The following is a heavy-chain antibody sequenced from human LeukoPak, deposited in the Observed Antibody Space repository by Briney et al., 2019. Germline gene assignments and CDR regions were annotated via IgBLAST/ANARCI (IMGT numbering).Heavy chain of an antibody. V-gene: IGHV1-2*02. J-gene: IGHJ4*02. CDR3: ARFPLGQWLGFDY. Sequence: ASVKVSCTASGYTFTGYYMHWVRQAPGQGLEWMRWINPNSGGTNYAQKFQGRVTMIRDTSISTAYMELSRLRSDDTAVYYCARFPLGQWLGFDYWGQGTLVTVSS. D-gene: IGHD6-19*01. CDR2: INPNSGGT. CDR1: GYTFTGYY.